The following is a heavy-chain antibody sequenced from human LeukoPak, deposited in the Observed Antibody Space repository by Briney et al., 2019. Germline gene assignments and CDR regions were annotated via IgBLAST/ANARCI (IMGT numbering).Heavy chain of an antibody. CDR3: ARQSYCSGGSCYSAFDI. CDR1: GYSFTSYW. D-gene: IGHD2-15*01. J-gene: IGHJ3*02. V-gene: IGHV5-51*01. Sequence: GESLKISCKGSGYSFTSYWIGWVRQMPGKGLEWMGIIYPGDSDTRYSPSFQGQVTISADKSISTAYLQWSSLKASDTAMCYCARQSYCSGGSCYSAFDIWGQGTMVTVSS. CDR2: IYPGDSDT.